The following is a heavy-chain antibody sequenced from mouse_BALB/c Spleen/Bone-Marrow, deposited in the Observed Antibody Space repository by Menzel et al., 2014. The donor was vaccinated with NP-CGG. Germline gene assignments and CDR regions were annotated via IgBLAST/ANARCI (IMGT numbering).Heavy chain of an antibody. D-gene: IGHD2-14*01. J-gene: IGHJ3*01. CDR3: AREKVLRNFFAY. Sequence: ESGAELAKPGASVKMSCKASGYTFTSYWMHWVKQRPGQGLEWIGYINPSTGYTEYNQKFKDKATLTADKSSSTAYVQLSSLTSEDSAVYYCAREKVLRNFFAYWGQGTLVTVSA. V-gene: IGHV1-7*01. CDR1: GYTFTSYW. CDR2: INPSTGYT.